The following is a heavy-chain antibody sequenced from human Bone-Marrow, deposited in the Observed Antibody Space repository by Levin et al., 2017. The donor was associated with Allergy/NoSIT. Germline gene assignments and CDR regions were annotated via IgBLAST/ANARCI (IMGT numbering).Heavy chain of an antibody. D-gene: IGHD3-22*01. J-gene: IGHJ5*02. CDR2: ISYSGST. CDR1: GGSIGSSSYY. V-gene: IGHV4-39*01. Sequence: SETLSLTCTVSGGSIGSSSYYWGWIRQPPGKGLEWIGSISYSGSTYYNPSLNSRVTISIDTSKSQFSLQLTDVTAADTAVYYRARKAAELCTTMRCYHDAWWFDPWGPGTLVTVSS. CDR3: ARKAAELCTTMRCYHDAWWFDP.